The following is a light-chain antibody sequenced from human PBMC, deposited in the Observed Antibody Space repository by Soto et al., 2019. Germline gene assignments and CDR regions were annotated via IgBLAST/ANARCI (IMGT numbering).Light chain of an antibody. J-gene: IGLJ3*02. Sequence: QSVLTQSPSASGTPGQRVTISCSGQNSNIGTYYAYWYQHLPGTAPKLLIYSTNLRPSGVPDRFSGSKSGTLASLAISGLRSEDEGHYYCASWDVSLSGWVFGGGTKVTVL. V-gene: IGLV1-47*02. CDR2: STN. CDR3: ASWDVSLSGWV. CDR1: NSNIGTYY.